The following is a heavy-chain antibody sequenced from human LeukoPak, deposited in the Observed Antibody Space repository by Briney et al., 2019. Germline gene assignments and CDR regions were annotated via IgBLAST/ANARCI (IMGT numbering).Heavy chain of an antibody. Sequence: ASVKVSCKASGYTFTNYGISWVRQAPGQGLEWMGWISAYNGNTNYAQKLQGRVTMTTDTSTSTAYMELRSLRSDDTAVYYCARLRGDVVVTASAFDYWGQGTLVTVSS. CDR3: ARLRGDVVVTASAFDY. V-gene: IGHV1-18*01. D-gene: IGHD2-21*02. J-gene: IGHJ4*02. CDR2: ISAYNGNT. CDR1: GYTFTNYG.